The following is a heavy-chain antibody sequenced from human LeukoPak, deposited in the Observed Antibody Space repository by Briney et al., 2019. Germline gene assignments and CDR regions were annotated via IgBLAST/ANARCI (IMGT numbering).Heavy chain of an antibody. J-gene: IGHJ4*02. CDR3: ARQGGDRIVVVPAAMRYFDY. CDR2: IYYSGST. V-gene: IGHV4-39*01. Sequence: SETLSLTCTVSGGSISSSSYYWGWIRQPPGKGLEWIGSIYYSGSTYYNPSLKSRVTISVDTSKNQFSLKLSSVTAADTAVYYCARQGGDRIVVVPAAMRYFDYWGQGTLVTVSS. CDR1: GGSISSSSYY. D-gene: IGHD2-2*01.